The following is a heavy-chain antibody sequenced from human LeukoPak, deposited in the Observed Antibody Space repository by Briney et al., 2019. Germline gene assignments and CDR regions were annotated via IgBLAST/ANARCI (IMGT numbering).Heavy chain of an antibody. CDR1: GYTFTGYY. D-gene: IGHD3-16*01. J-gene: IGHJ4*02. V-gene: IGHV1-2*02. Sequence: GASVKVSCKGSGYTFTGYYMHWVRQAPGQGLEWMGWINPNSGGTNNAQKFQGRVTMTRDTSISTAYTELSSLRSDDTAVYYCAKEGGGRFDYWGQGTLVTVSS. CDR2: INPNSGGT. CDR3: AKEGGGRFDY.